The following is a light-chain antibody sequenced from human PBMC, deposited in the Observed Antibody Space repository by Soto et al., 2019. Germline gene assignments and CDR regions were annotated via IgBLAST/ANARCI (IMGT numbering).Light chain of an antibody. CDR1: SSNIGSND. Sequence: QSLLTQPPSVSAAPGQKVTISCPGNSSNIGSNDVSWYQQLPGKAPKLLIYENSQRPSGIPDRFSGSKSGTPATLGITGLQTGDEADYYCGTWDSSLIALFGTGTKVTVL. CDR2: ENS. J-gene: IGLJ1*01. V-gene: IGLV1-51*02. CDR3: GTWDSSLIAL.